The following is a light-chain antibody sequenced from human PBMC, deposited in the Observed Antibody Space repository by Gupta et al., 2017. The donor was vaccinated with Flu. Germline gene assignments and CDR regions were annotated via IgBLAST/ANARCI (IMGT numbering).Light chain of an antibody. CDR2: YAS. V-gene: IGKV3-11*01. J-gene: IGKJ4*01. Sequence: EIVLTQSPATLSLSPAERATLSCRVSQSISSYSAGYQQNPGQHPRLIIYYASNSATCIPARCSSSGACTDVTLTISSLEPEDVAVYYCQQRSNCPPVTFGGGTKVEIK. CDR3: QQRSNCPPVT. CDR1: QSISSY.